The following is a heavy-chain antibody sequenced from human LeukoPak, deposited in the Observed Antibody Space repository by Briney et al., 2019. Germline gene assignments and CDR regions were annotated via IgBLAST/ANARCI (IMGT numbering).Heavy chain of an antibody. CDR1: GGTFSSYA. D-gene: IGHD3-3*01. V-gene: IGHV1-69*05. CDR2: ITPIFGTA. J-gene: IGHJ4*02. CDR3: ARGKSYDFWSGYNFADY. Sequence: SVKVSCKASGGTFSSYAISWVRQAPGQGLEWMGGITPIFGTANYAQKFQGRVTITTDESTSTAYMELSSLRSEDTAVYYCARGKSYDFWSGYNFADYWGQGTLVTVSS.